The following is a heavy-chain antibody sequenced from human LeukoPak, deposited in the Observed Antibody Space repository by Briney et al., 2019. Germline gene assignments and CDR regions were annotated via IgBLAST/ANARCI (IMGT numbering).Heavy chain of an antibody. V-gene: IGHV3-23*01. CDR2: ISGSGGST. D-gene: IGHD3-9*01. CDR1: GFTFSSYA. CDR3: AKSDDYDILTGPGEPPVAFDY. J-gene: IGHJ4*02. Sequence: GGSLRLSCAASGFTFSSYAMSWVRQAPGKGLEWVSAISGSGGSTYYADSVKGRFTISRDNSKNTLYLQMNSLRAEDTAVYYCAKSDDYDILTGPGEPPVAFDYWGQGTLVTVSS.